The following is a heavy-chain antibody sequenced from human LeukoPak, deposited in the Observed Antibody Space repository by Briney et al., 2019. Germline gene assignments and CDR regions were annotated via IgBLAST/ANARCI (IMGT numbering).Heavy chain of an antibody. CDR1: GYTFTSYY. D-gene: IGHD5-18*01. CDR3: AREGPKSTGYSYGYGY. CDR2: INPSGGST. V-gene: IGHV1-46*01. J-gene: IGHJ4*02. Sequence: ASVKVSCKASGYTFTSYYMHWVRQAPGQGLEWMGIINPSGGSTSYAQKFQGRVTMTRVTSTSTVYMELSSLRSEDTAVYYCAREGPKSTGYSYGYGYWGQGTLVTVSS.